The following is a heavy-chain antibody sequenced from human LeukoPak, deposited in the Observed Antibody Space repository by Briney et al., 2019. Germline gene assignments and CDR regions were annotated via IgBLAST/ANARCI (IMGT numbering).Heavy chain of an antibody. D-gene: IGHD6-19*01. CDR3: ARERTYTTGWYGEFDY. Sequence: PGGSLRLSCAASGFTFRNYGMHWVRQAPGKGLEWVAATWYDGSDTYYVDSVKGRFTISRDNSKNTLFLQMNSLTAEDTAVYYCARERTYTTGWYGEFDYWGQGTPVIVSS. J-gene: IGHJ4*02. CDR1: GFTFRNYG. CDR2: TWYDGSDT. V-gene: IGHV3-33*01.